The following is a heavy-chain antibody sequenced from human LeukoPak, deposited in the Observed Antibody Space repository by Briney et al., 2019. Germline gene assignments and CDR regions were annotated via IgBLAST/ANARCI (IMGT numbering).Heavy chain of an antibody. D-gene: IGHD3-10*01. J-gene: IGHJ4*02. Sequence: GGSLRLSCAASGFTFSSYAMHWVRQAPGKGLEYVSAISSNGVSTYYANSVKGRFTISGDNSKNTLYLQMNSLRAEDTAVYHCARGDGSGSYRDTFDYWGQGTLVTVSS. CDR1: GFTFSSYA. CDR2: ISSNGVST. V-gene: IGHV3-64*01. CDR3: ARGDGSGSYRDTFDY.